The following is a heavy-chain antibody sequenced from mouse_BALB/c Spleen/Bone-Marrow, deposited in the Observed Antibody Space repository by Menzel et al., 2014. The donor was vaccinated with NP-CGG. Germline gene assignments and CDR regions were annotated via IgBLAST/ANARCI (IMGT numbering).Heavy chain of an antibody. CDR1: GFTFSDYY. CDR2: ITKGGGST. J-gene: IGHJ4*01. D-gene: IGHD4-1*01. CDR3: ARQLAYAMDY. Sequence: GSGGGLVQPGGSLKLSCATSGFTFSDYYMYWVRQTPEKRLEWVAYITKGGGSTYYPDIVKGRFTISRDNAKNTLYLQMSRLKSEDTAMYYCARQLAYAMDYWGQGTSVTVSS. V-gene: IGHV5-12*02.